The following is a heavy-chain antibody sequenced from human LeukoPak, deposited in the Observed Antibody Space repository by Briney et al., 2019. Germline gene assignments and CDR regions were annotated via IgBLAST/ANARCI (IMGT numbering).Heavy chain of an antibody. Sequence: ASVKVSCKASGYTFTGYYMHWVRQAPGQELEWMGWINPNSGGTNYAQKFQGRVTMTRDTSISKAYMELSRLRSDDTAVYYRARTKLWFGEPYYFDYWGQGTLVTVSS. CDR1: GYTFTGYY. V-gene: IGHV1-2*02. J-gene: IGHJ4*02. D-gene: IGHD3-10*01. CDR3: ARTKLWFGEPYYFDY. CDR2: INPNSGGT.